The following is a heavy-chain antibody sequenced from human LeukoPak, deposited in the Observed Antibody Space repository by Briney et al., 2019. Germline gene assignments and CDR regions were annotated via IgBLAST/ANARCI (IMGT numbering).Heavy chain of an antibody. CDR1: GFTFSSYA. D-gene: IGHD5-18*01. Sequence: PGGSLRLSCAASGFTFSSYAMHWVRQAPGKGLERVAVISYDGSNKYYADSVKGRFTISRDNSKNTLYLQMNSLRAEDTAVYYCARTTEGGYTYGYFYYYYMDVWGKGTTVTISS. J-gene: IGHJ6*03. CDR3: ARTTEGGYTYGYFYYYYMDV. CDR2: ISYDGSNK. V-gene: IGHV3-30*04.